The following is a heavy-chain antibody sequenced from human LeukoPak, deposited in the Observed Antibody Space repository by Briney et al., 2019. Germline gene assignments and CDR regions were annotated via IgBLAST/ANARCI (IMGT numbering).Heavy chain of an antibody. Sequence: GGSLRLSCAVSGFTFSSYWMSWVRQAPGKGLEWVANIKQDGSEKYYVDSVKGRFTISRDNAKNSLYLQMNSLRAEDTAVYYCASGGWRCDDWGQGTLVSVSS. CDR3: ASGGWRCDD. V-gene: IGHV3-7*01. CDR2: IKQDGSEK. J-gene: IGHJ4*02. D-gene: IGHD6-19*01. CDR1: GFTFSSYW.